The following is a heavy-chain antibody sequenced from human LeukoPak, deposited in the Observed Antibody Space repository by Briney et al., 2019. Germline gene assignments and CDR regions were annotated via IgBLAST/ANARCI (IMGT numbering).Heavy chain of an antibody. Sequence: TSETLSLTCAVSGGSISSSSYYWAWVRQPPGKGLEWIASISYSVTTYYNPSLKSRVTISVDTSKNQFSLNLSSVTAADTAVYYCARHLRGATIYFDYWGQGTLVTVSS. CDR3: ARHLRGATIYFDY. CDR2: ISYSVTT. D-gene: IGHD1-26*01. J-gene: IGHJ4*02. V-gene: IGHV4-39*01. CDR1: GGSISSSSYY.